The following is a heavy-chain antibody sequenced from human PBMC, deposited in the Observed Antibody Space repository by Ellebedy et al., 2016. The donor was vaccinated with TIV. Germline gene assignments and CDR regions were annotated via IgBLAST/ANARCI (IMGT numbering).Heavy chain of an antibody. D-gene: IGHD3-16*01. CDR1: GYDFTNYW. CDR2: IYPGDSDT. Sequence: KVSCKGSGYDFTNYWIAWVRQMPGKGLEWMGIIYPGDSDTRYSPSFQGQVTISADNSFSAAYLQWSSLKASDAAMYYWARPRVMKTLGAFDRWGQGTMVVVSS. V-gene: IGHV5-51*01. CDR3: ARPRVMKTLGAFDR. J-gene: IGHJ3*01.